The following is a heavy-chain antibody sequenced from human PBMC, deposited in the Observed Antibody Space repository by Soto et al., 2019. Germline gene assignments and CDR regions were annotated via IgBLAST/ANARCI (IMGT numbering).Heavy chain of an antibody. CDR3: AKRGLGSSEWVVPGAIDY. J-gene: IGHJ4*02. Sequence: EVQLLESGGALVQPGGSLTLSCAAAGFTFNDYAMSWVRQAPGKGLEWICSVSGSGNSTHYADSVKGRFTISRDNWKNTLSLQMDSLRVEDTAVYYCAKRGLGSSEWVVPGAIDYWGQGTRVTVSS. V-gene: IGHV3-23*01. CDR2: VSGSGNST. D-gene: IGHD6-19*01. CDR1: GFTFNDYA.